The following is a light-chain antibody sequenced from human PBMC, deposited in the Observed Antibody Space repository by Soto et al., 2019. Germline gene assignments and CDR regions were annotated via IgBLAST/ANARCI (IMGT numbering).Light chain of an antibody. V-gene: IGKV3-20*01. J-gene: IGKJ3*01. Sequence: EIVLTQSPGTLSLSPGERATLSCRASQRVRSSYLAWYQQKPGQAPRLLIHGASSRATGIPDRLSGSGSGTDFTLPLSRLEPEAFPVYYCQQYGDSPHVGPGTKVDSK. CDR1: QRVRSSY. CDR3: QQYGDSPH. CDR2: GAS.